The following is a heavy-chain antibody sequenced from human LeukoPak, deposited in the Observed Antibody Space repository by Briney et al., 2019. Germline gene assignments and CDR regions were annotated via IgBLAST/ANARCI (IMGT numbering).Heavy chain of an antibody. J-gene: IGHJ4*02. Sequence: PSETLSLTCTVSGGSISSSSYYWGWIRQPPGKGLEWFGRIYYSGSTHYNPSHTSRVTISVGTSKNQNSLKLSSVTAAAAAVYYCASHLAYSSSGGFGGLYWGQGTLVTVSS. CDR1: GGSISSSSYY. D-gene: IGHD6-6*01. CDR3: ASHLAYSSSGGFGGLY. V-gene: IGHV4-39*01. CDR2: IYYSGST.